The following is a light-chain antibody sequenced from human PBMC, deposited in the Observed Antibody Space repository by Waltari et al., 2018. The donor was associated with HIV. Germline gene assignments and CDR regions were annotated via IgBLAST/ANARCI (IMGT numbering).Light chain of an antibody. Sequence: DIQMTQSPSSLSASVGDRVTITCRASQGIAAWLAWSQQKPGQAPKLLIKAASNLQSGVSSRFSGSGSGTDFTLTITSLQPEDFATYYCQQTNTFPLTFGPGTKVEIK. J-gene: IGKJ1*01. V-gene: IGKV1-12*01. CDR2: AAS. CDR1: QGIAAW. CDR3: QQTNTFPLT.